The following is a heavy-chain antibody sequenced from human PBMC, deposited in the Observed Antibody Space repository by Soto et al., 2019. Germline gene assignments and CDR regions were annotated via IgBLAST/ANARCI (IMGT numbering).Heavy chain of an antibody. Sequence: QVQLQESGPGLVKPSETLSLTCTVSGGSVSSGSYYWSWIRQPPGKGLEWIGYIYYSGSTNYNPSLKSRVTISVDTSKNQFSLKLSSVTAADTAVYYCARCRMTTVTNLWFDPWGQGTLVTVSS. CDR3: ARCRMTTVTNLWFDP. CDR1: GGSVSSGSYY. D-gene: IGHD4-17*01. J-gene: IGHJ5*02. CDR2: IYYSGST. V-gene: IGHV4-61*01.